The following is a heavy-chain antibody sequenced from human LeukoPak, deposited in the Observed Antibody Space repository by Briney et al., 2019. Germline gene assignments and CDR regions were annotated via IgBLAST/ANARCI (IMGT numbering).Heavy chain of an antibody. D-gene: IGHD3-16*01. CDR3: ARQITSHGTWGWDVIDY. J-gene: IGHJ4*02. V-gene: IGHV4-59*08. CDR1: GGSISNNY. Sequence: SETLSLTCTVSGGSISNNYWSWIRQPPGKGLERIGYVYYSGSTNYNPSLKSRVTISVDTSKNQFSLQLSSVTAADTAVYYCARQITSHGTWGWDVIDYWGQGTLVTASS. CDR2: VYYSGST.